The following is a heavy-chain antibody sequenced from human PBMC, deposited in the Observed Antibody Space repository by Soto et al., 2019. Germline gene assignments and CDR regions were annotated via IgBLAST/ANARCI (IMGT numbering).Heavy chain of an antibody. CDR2: ISGSGAST. J-gene: IGHJ4*02. V-gene: IGHV3-23*01. CDR3: AKGRGDCTSTSCYVGSDY. Sequence: EVQLLESGGGLVQPGGSLRLSCAASGFTFSSYAMSWVRQAPGKGLHWVSAISGSGASTYYADSVKGRFTISRDNSKNTLYLQMNSLRAEDTAVYYCAKGRGDCTSTSCYVGSDYWGQGTLVTVSS. CDR1: GFTFSSYA. D-gene: IGHD2-2*01.